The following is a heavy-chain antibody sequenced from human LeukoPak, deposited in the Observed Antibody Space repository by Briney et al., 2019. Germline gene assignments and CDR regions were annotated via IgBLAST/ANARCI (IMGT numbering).Heavy chain of an antibody. D-gene: IGHD6-13*01. J-gene: IGHJ4*02. V-gene: IGHV3-30*02. Sequence: GGCLRLSCAASGFTFSSYGMHWVRQAPGKGPEWVAFIRYDGSNKYYADSVKGRFTISRDNSKNTLYLQMNSLRAEDTAVYYCAKDRVKSSSWFDYWGQGTLVTVSS. CDR1: GFTFSSYG. CDR3: AKDRVKSSSWFDY. CDR2: IRYDGSNK.